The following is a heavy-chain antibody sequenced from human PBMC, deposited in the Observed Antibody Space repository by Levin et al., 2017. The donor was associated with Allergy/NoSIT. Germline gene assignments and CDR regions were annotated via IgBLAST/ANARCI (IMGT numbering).Heavy chain of an antibody. J-gene: IGHJ4*02. D-gene: IGHD6-19*01. CDR3: VSGGSGWPFDN. CDR2: ISSNSVYI. CDR1: GFSFSGYN. V-gene: IGHV3-21*06. Sequence: PGESLKISCAASGFSFSGYNMNWVRQAPGKGLEWVASISSNSVYIFYADSLKGRFTISRDNAKNSLYLQMNSLRAEDTALYYCVSGGSGWPFDNWGQGTLVSVST.